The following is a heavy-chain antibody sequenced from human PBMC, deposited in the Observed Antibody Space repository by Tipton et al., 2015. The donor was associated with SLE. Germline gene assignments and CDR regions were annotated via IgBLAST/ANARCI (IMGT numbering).Heavy chain of an antibody. J-gene: IGHJ3*02. CDR3: ARGRGAFDI. V-gene: IGHV4-38-2*02. CDR1: GYSISSGYY. CDR2: IYHSGST. Sequence: TLSLTCTVSGYSISSGYYWGWIRQPPGKGLEWIGSIYHSGSTYYNPSLKSRVTISVDTSKNQFSLKLSSVTAADTAVYYCARGRGAFDIWGQGTMVTVSS.